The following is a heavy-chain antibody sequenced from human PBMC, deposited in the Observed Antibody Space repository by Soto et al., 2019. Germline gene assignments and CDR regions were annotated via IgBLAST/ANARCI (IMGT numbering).Heavy chain of an antibody. J-gene: IGHJ6*02. D-gene: IGHD6-13*01. V-gene: IGHV3-74*01. CDR3: ARGYSSPHHYYYYGMDV. Sequence: HPGGSLRLSCAASRFMFSSYWMHWVRQAPGKGLVWVSRINSDGGTTTYADSVKGRFTISRDNAKNTLYLQMNSLRAEDTAVYYCARGYSSPHHYYYYGMDVWGQGTTVTVSS. CDR1: RFMFSSYW. CDR2: INSDGGTT.